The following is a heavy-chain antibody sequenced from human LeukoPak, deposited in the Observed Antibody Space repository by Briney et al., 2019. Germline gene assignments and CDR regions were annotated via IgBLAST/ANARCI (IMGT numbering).Heavy chain of an antibody. CDR3: TMVPHFDY. V-gene: IGHV4-39*01. D-gene: IGHD3-10*01. CDR2: IYYSGST. J-gene: IGHJ4*02. Sequence: PSETLSLTCTVSGGSISSSSYYWGWIRQPPGKELEWIGSIYYSGSTYYNPSLKSRVTTSVDTSKNQFSLKLSSVTAADTAVYYCTMVPHFDYWGQGTLVTVSS. CDR1: GGSISSSSYY.